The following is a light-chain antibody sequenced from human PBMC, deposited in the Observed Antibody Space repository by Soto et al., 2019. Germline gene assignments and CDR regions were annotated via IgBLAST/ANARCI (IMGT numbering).Light chain of an antibody. CDR3: QQANSFPRT. CDR1: QAISTW. CDR2: AAS. Sequence: DIQMTQSPSSVSASVGDRVTITCRASQAISTWLAWYQQKPGKAPKLLIYAASNLQTGVPSRFSGSGSETDFSLTISSLQPEDFASYYCQQANSFPRTFGQGIKVEIK. J-gene: IGKJ1*01. V-gene: IGKV1D-12*01.